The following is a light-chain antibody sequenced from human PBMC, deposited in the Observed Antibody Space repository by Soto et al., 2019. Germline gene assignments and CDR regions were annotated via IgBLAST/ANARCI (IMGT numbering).Light chain of an antibody. V-gene: IGLV1-51*01. J-gene: IGLJ1*01. CDR2: DDN. CDR1: SSNIGGNS. CDR3: GSWDSSLSAYV. Sequence: SVLTPPPSVSAAPGQKVTLSCAGSSSNIGGNSVSWYQQLPGTAPKLLLYDDNKRPSGIPDRFSGSKSGTSATLGITGFQTGDEADYYCGSWDSSLSAYVFGTGTKVTVL.